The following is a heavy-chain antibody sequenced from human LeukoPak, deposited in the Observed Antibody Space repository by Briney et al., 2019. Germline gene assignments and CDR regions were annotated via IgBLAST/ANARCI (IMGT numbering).Heavy chain of an antibody. CDR3: ARGPGRITMVRGVTHGYYFDY. Sequence: SETLSLTCAVYGGSFSGYYWSWIRQPPGKGLEWIGEINHSGSTNYNPSLKSRVTISVDTSKNQFSLKLSSVTAADTAVYYCARGPGRITMVRGVTHGYYFDYWGQGTPVTVSS. V-gene: IGHV4-34*01. CDR1: GGSFSGYY. CDR2: INHSGST. J-gene: IGHJ4*02. D-gene: IGHD3-10*01.